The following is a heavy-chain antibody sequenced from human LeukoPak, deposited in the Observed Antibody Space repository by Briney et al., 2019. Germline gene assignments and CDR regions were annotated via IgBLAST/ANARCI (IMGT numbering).Heavy chain of an antibody. Sequence: ASVKVSCKASGYTFTSYGISWVRQAPGQGLEWMGWISAYNGNTNYAQKLQGRVTMTTDTSTSTAYMELRSLRSDDTAVYYCARVFNYYGSGSYYPIDYWGQGTLVTVSS. V-gene: IGHV1-18*01. CDR3: ARVFNYYGSGSYYPIDY. D-gene: IGHD3-10*01. CDR1: GYTFTSYG. CDR2: ISAYNGNT. J-gene: IGHJ4*02.